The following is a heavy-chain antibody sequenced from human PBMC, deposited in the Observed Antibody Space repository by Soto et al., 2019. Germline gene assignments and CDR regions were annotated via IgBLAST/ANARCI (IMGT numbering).Heavy chain of an antibody. D-gene: IGHD2-15*01. V-gene: IGHV3-33*01. CDR2: IWYDGSNK. Sequence: QVQLVESGGGVVQPGRSLRLSCAASGFTFSSYGMHWVRQAPGKGLEWVAVIWYDGSNKYYADSVKGRFTISRDNSKNTLYLQMSSLRAEDTAVYYCAREHCSGGSCQDYYYYGMDVWGQGTTVTVSS. CDR3: AREHCSGGSCQDYYYYGMDV. CDR1: GFTFSSYG. J-gene: IGHJ6*02.